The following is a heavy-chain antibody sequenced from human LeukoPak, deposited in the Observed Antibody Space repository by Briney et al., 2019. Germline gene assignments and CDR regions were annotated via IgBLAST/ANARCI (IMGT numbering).Heavy chain of an antibody. J-gene: IGHJ4*02. D-gene: IGHD3-10*01. Sequence: PGGSLRLSCAASGFTFSSDVLSWVRQAPGKGLEWVSTISSSGDSTYYADSVKGRFTISRDNSKNTLYLHMNSLRAEDTAVYYCTRRSGTYYHGFDYWSQGTLVTVSS. CDR2: ISSSGDST. CDR1: GFTFSSDV. CDR3: TRRSGTYYHGFDY. V-gene: IGHV3-23*01.